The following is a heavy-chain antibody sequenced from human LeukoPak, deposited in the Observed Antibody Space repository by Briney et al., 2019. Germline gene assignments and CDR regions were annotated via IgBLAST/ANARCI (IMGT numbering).Heavy chain of an antibody. CDR2: IYHSGSPTYTPST. J-gene: IGHJ4*02. V-gene: IGHV4-59*01. D-gene: IGHD3-22*01. CDR3: ATSSFDPNGYYNYFDY. CDR1: DDSISRFF. Sequence: PVRLSLPSSIPDDSISRFFGTSVHHCPGRGLKWIGYIYHSGSPTYTPSTKYNPSLQSRLTFSVDTYKNQFSLRMHSVTAADTAVYYCATSSFDPNGYYNYFDYWGQGTLVIVSS.